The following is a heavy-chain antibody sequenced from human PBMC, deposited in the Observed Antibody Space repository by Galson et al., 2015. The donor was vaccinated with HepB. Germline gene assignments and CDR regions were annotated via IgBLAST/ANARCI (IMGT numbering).Heavy chain of an antibody. V-gene: IGHV3-23*01. CDR2: ISTSGGIT. CDR1: GFTFSNYA. J-gene: IGHJ6*02. D-gene: IGHD3-10*01. Sequence: SLRLSCAASGFTFSNYAMSWVRQAPGRGLEWVSGISTSGGITYYADSVKGRFTISRDNSKNTLSLQVNSLSAEDTAVYYCAKDSMGMWFGVMDVWGQGTTVTVSS. CDR3: AKDSMGMWFGVMDV.